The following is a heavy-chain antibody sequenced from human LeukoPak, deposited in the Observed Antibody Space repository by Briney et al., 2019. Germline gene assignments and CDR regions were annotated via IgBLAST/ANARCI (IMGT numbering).Heavy chain of an antibody. CDR2: IYTSGST. J-gene: IGHJ3*02. CDR3: ARDSAARAYDI. V-gene: IGHV4-4*07. Sequence: SETLSHTCNVSGGSMSSYYWSWIREPAGKGLEWIGRIYTSGSTNYSPSLRSRVAMSVDTSNNHFSLNLSSVTAADTAVYYCARDSAARAYDIWGQGTMVTVSS. CDR1: GGSMSSYY. D-gene: IGHD1-26*01.